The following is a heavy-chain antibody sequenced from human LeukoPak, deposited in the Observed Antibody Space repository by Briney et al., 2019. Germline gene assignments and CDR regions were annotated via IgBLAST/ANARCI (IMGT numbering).Heavy chain of an antibody. V-gene: IGHV4-61*02. CDR3: ARFNYYDSPRPGAFDI. D-gene: IGHD3-22*01. CDR2: IYTSGST. CDR1: GGSISSGSYY. J-gene: IGHJ3*02. Sequence: SETLSLTCTVSGGSISSGSYYWSWFRQPAGKGLEWIGRIYTSGSTNYNPSLKSRVTISVDTSKNQFSLKLSSVTAADTAVYYCARFNYYDSPRPGAFDIWGQGTMVTVSS.